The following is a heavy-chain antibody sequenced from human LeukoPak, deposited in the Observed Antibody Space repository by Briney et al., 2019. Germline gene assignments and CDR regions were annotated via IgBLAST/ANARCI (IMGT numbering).Heavy chain of an antibody. J-gene: IGHJ4*02. D-gene: IGHD1-1*01. CDR2: VRKDATEK. Sequence: GGSLRLSCAASGLIFTEYGMYWVRQAPGKGLEWVAFVRKDATEKKYADSVERRFTISRDDSENTVYLKMNNLRVDDTAVYYCAKRSGPNSGPFDSWGQGTPVIVSS. CDR1: GLIFTEYG. CDR3: AKRSGPNSGPFDS. V-gene: IGHV3-30*02.